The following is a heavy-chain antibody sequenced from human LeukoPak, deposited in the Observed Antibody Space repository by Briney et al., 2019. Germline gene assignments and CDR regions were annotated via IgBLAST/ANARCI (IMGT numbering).Heavy chain of an antibody. CDR1: GGSFSGYY. Sequence: SETLSLTCAVYGGSFSGYYWSWIRQPPGKGLEWIGEINHSGSTNYNPSLKSRVTISVDTSKNQFSLKLSSVTAADTAVYYCARGKKDFWGGYTPVGYYYGMDVWGQGTTVTVSS. CDR2: INHSGST. CDR3: ARGKKDFWGGYTPVGYYYGMDV. V-gene: IGHV4-34*01. J-gene: IGHJ6*02. D-gene: IGHD3-3*01.